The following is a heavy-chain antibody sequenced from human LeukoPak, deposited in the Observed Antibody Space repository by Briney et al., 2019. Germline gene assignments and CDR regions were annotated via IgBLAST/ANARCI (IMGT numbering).Heavy chain of an antibody. J-gene: IGHJ4*02. V-gene: IGHV3-15*07. D-gene: IGHD7-27*01. CDR3: TTGNWGPY. Sequence: GGSLRLSCAASGFTFSSYGMHWVRQAPGKGLEWVGRIKRKTDAGTTDYATPVKGRFTISGDDSKNTLYLQMNSLKTEDTAVYYCTTGNWGPYWGQGTLVTVSS. CDR1: GFTFSSYG. CDR2: IKRKTDAGTT.